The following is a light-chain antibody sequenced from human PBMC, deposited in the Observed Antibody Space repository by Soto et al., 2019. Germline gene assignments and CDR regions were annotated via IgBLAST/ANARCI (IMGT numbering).Light chain of an antibody. Sequence: QSVLTQPASVSGSPGQSITISCTGTSSDVGSHNFVSWYQQYPGKVPKLIIYEVSRRPSGVSYRFSGSKSGNSASLTISGLQDEDEADYYCYSYIGTISFGGGTKLTVL. CDR3: YSYIGTIS. CDR1: SSDVGSHNF. CDR2: EVS. V-gene: IGLV2-23*02. J-gene: IGLJ2*01.